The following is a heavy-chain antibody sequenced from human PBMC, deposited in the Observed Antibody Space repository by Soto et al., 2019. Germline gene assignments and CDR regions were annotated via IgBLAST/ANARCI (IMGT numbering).Heavy chain of an antibody. CDR2: VYYTGDT. V-gene: IGHV4-59*08. D-gene: IGHD4-17*01. J-gene: IGHJ6*02. Sequence: QVQLQQSGPRLVKPSETLSLTCTVSSGPDRSHNWGWIRQPPGRGLEWIGYVYYTGDTAYNPSLRGRVTIXAXTXSNDISLTLNSVTAADTAVYYCVRQGIDYLHGLVDVWGQGTTVSVSS. CDR1: SGPDRSHN. CDR3: VRQGIDYLHGLVDV.